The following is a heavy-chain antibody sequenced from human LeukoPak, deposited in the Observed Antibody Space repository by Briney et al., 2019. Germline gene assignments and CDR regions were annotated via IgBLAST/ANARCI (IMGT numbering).Heavy chain of an antibody. CDR3: ARGRRHIVVVVAATHNWFDP. D-gene: IGHD2-15*01. Sequence: SETLSLTGAVYGGSFSGYYWSWIRQPPGKGLEWIGEINHSGSTNYNPSLKSRVTISVDTSKNQFSLKLSSVTAADTAVYYCARGRRHIVVVVAATHNWFDPWGQGTLVTVSS. CDR1: GGSFSGYY. CDR2: INHSGST. V-gene: IGHV4-34*01. J-gene: IGHJ5*02.